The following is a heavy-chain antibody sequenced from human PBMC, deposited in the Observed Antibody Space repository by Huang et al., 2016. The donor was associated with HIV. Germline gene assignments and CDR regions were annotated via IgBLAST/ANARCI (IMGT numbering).Heavy chain of an antibody. V-gene: IGHV1-18*04. Sequence: QVQLVQSGAEVKKPGASVKVSCTASGYTFTSYGISWVRHAPGQGLAGMVWISTSKGKTKYSQNLQGRATVTTDTATSTAYMELRSLRYDDTAVYYCARNMWIELWSRAFDVWGQGTVVSVSS. J-gene: IGHJ3*01. CDR1: GYTFTSYG. D-gene: IGHD5-18*01. CDR2: ISTSKGKT. CDR3: ARNMWIELWSRAFDV.